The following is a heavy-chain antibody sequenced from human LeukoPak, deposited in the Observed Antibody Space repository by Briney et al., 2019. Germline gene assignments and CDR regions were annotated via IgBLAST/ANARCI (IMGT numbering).Heavy chain of an antibody. D-gene: IGHD5-18*01. CDR1: GGSISSYY. V-gene: IGHV4-59*01. J-gene: IGHJ3*02. CDR2: IYYSGST. Sequence: PSETLSLTCTVSGGSISSYYWSWIRQPPGKGLEWIGYIYYSGSTNYNPSLKSRVTISVDTSKNQFSLKLSSVTAADTAVYYCARGYSYGSGAFDIWGQGTMVTVSS. CDR3: ARGYSYGSGAFDI.